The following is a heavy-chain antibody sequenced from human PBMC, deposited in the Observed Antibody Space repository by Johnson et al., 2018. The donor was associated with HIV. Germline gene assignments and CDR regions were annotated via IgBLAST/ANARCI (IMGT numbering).Heavy chain of an antibody. CDR1: GITFSSYA. CDR2: ISGSGGRT. V-gene: IGHV3-23*04. J-gene: IGHJ3*02. CDR3: ARESRLGPLAHAFDI. Sequence: VQLVESGGGLVQPGGSLRLSCAASGITFSSYAMSWVRQAPGKGLEWVSTISGSGGRTYYADSVKGRFTISRDNSKNTLYLQMNSLRAEDTAVYYCARESRLGPLAHAFDIWGQGTMVTVSS. D-gene: IGHD7-27*01.